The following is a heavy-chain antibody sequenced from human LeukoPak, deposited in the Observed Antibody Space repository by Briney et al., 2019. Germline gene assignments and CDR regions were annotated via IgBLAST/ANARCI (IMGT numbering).Heavy chain of an antibody. CDR3: ARDPLDYGGNSVLDY. J-gene: IGHJ4*02. Sequence: TGGSLRLSCAASGFTFSSYAMSWVRRAPGKGLEWVSAISGSGGSTYYADSVKGRFTISRDNSKNTLYLQMNSLRAEDTAVYYCARDPLDYGGNSVLDYWGQGTLVTVSS. CDR2: ISGSGGST. CDR1: GFTFSSYA. V-gene: IGHV3-23*01. D-gene: IGHD4-23*01.